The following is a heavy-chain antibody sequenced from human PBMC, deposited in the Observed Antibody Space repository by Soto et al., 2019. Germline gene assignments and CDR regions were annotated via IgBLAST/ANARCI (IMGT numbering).Heavy chain of an antibody. J-gene: IGHJ4*02. CDR3: AILGTYYFDNSDNYFEF. D-gene: IGHD3-22*01. CDR1: GYTLTRYS. V-gene: IGHV1-3*01. CDR2: INAGNGNT. Sequence: ASVKVSCKASGYTLTRYSIHWVRQAPGQRLEWMGWINAGNGNTKFSQKFQGRVTITRDTSASTAYMELRGLRSEDTAVYYCAILGTYYFDNSDNYFEFWGQGTLVTVSS.